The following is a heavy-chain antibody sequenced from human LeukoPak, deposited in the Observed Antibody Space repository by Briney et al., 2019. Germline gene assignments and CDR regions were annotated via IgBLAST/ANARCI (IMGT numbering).Heavy chain of an antibody. CDR3: ARDGDGNFDY. CDR2: ISYSSYTI. Sequence: PGGSLRLSCAASGFAFSGYSMNWIRQAPGKRLEWVAYISYSSYTIHYADSVKGRFTISRDNAKNSLYLQMNSLRADDTAMYYCARDGDGNFDYWGQGTLVSVSS. J-gene: IGHJ4*02. V-gene: IGHV3-48*04. CDR1: GFAFSGYS. D-gene: IGHD4-17*01.